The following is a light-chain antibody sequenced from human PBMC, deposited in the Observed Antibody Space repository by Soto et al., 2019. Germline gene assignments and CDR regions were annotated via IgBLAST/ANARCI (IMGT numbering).Light chain of an antibody. CDR2: DVD. CDR3: TSYTIINTVV. Sequence: QSALTQPASVSGSPGQSITISCTGTSSDVGGYNYVSWYQQHPSKAPKLMIYDVDVRPSGVSNRFSGSKSGNTASLTISGLQTQDEADYYCTSYTIINTVVFGGGTKLTVL. CDR1: SSDVGGYNY. V-gene: IGLV2-14*03. J-gene: IGLJ2*01.